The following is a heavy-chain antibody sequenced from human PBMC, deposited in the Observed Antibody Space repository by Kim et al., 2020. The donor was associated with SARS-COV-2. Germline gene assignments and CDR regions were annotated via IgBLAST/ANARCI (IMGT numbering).Heavy chain of an antibody. CDR3: AVTAGDYYYYGMDV. V-gene: IGHV4-4*02. D-gene: IGHD2-21*02. J-gene: IGHJ6*02. CDR2: IYHSGST. CDR1: GGSISSSNW. Sequence: SETLSLTCAVSGGSISSSNWWSWVRQPPGKGLEWIGEIYHSGSTNYNPSLKSRVTISVDKSKNQFSLKLSSVTAADTAVYYCAVTAGDYYYYGMDVWGQGTTVTVSS.